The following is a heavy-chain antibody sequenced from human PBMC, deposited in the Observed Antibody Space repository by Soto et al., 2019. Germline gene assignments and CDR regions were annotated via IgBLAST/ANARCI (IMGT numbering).Heavy chain of an antibody. J-gene: IGHJ6*02. CDR3: ARIRTGIEAPYYYYGMDV. V-gene: IGHV5-51*01. CDR1: GYNFANYW. Sequence: GESLKLSCKGSGYNFANYWIGWVRQMPGKGLEWMGIIYPGDSDTRYSPSFKGQVTISADKSIRTAYLQWSSLKASDTAMYYCARIRTGIEAPYYYYGMDVWGQGTTVTVSS. D-gene: IGHD6-13*01. CDR2: IYPGDSDT.